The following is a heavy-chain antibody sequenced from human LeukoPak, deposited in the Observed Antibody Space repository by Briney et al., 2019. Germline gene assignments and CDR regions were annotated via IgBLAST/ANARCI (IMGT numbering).Heavy chain of an antibody. CDR3: AIRRAPSFVGFDP. CDR2: LSYTGST. J-gene: IGHJ5*02. CDR1: GGSISSFSYY. D-gene: IGHD2-21*01. Sequence: ASETLSLTCTVSGGSISSFSYYLGWIRQPPGKGLEWIGSLSYTGSTYYSPSLKGRLTISVDTSKNHFSLKLKSVTAADTAVYYCAIRRAPSFVGFDPWGQGALVTVSS. V-gene: IGHV4-39*01.